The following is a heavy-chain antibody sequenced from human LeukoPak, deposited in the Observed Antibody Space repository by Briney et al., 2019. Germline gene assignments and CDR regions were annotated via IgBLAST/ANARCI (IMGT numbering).Heavy chain of an antibody. CDR3: AKDMDHALELTTAGTVLTY. J-gene: IGHJ4*02. D-gene: IGHD6-13*01. V-gene: IGHV3-9*01. CDR1: GFTFSSSA. CDR2: ISWNSGSI. Sequence: SLRLSCSASGFTFSSSAMSWVRQAPGKGLEWVSGISWNSGSIGYADSVKGRFTISRDNAKNSLYLQMNSLRAEDTALYYCAKDMDHALELTTAGTVLTYWGQGTLVTVSS.